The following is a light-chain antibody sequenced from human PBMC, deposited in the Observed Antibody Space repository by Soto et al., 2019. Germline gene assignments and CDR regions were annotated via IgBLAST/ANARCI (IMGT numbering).Light chain of an antibody. CDR3: ASYTSSSTLYV. CDR1: SSDVGGYNS. Sequence: QSALTQPASVSGSPGQSITXSCTGTSSDVGGYNSVSWYQQHTGKAPKLMIYDVSNRPSGVSNRFSGSKSANTASLTISGLLAEDEADYYCASYTSSSTLYVFGTGTKVTVL. J-gene: IGLJ1*01. V-gene: IGLV2-14*03. CDR2: DVS.